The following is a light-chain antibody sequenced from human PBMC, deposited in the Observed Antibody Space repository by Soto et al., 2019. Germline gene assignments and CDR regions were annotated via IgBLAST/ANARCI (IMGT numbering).Light chain of an antibody. Sequence: IVLTQSPGTLSLSPWERATLSCRASQSVSSSYLAWYQQKPGQAPRLLIYGASSRATGIPDRFSGSGSGTDFTLTISRLEPEDFALYYCQHYGISPVTFGQGTRLEIK. CDR2: GAS. V-gene: IGKV3-20*01. CDR1: QSVSSSY. CDR3: QHYGISPVT. J-gene: IGKJ5*01.